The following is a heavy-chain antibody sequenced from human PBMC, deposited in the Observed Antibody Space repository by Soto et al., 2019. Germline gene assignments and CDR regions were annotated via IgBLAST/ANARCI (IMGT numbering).Heavy chain of an antibody. V-gene: IGHV4-4*02. Sequence: PSETLSLTCAVSGGSISSSSWWTWVRQPPGKGLEWIGEIYHSGSTNYNPSLKSRVTILVDKSKNQFSLNVSSVTAADTAVYYCAREGSSGWFIDYWGQGTLVTVSS. CDR3: AREGSSGWFIDY. CDR2: IYHSGST. J-gene: IGHJ4*02. D-gene: IGHD6-13*01. CDR1: GGSISSSSW.